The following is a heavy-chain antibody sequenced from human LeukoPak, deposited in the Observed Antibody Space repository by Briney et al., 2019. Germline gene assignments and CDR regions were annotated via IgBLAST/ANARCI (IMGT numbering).Heavy chain of an antibody. CDR2: INHSGST. D-gene: IGHD5-12*01. Sequence: PSETLSLTCAVYGGSFSVYYWNWIRQPPGKGLEWIGEINHSGSTNYNPSLKSRVTISVGTSKNQFSLKLSSVTAADTAVYYCARVPPGYSGFNGRYYFDYWGQGTLVTVSS. CDR1: GGSFSVYY. V-gene: IGHV4-34*01. CDR3: ARVPPGYSGFNGRYYFDY. J-gene: IGHJ4*02.